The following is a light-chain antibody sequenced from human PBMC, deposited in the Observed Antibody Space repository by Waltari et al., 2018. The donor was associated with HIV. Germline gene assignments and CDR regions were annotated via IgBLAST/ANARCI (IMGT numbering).Light chain of an antibody. CDR2: EGN. Sequence: NFMLTQPHSVSESPGKTVIISCTRSSGSIASNYVQWYQQRPGSVPTIVIYEGNQRPSGVPGRFSGSIDCSSNSASLTISGLKTEDEADYYCQSYDTNNPTVIIGGGTKLTVL. CDR1: SGSIASNY. CDR3: QSYDTNNPTVI. J-gene: IGLJ2*01. V-gene: IGLV6-57*03.